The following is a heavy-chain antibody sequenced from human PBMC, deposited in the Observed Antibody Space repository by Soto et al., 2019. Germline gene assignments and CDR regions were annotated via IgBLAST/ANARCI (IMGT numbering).Heavy chain of an antibody. Sequence: PGESRKSTCNGSGYSFTIYWISWVRQMPGKGLEWMGRIDPSDSYTNYSPSFQGHVTISADKSISTAYLQWSSLKASDTAMYYCARQAVVTDLDYWGQGTLVTVSP. V-gene: IGHV5-10-1*01. CDR3: ARQAVVTDLDY. CDR2: IDPSDSYT. CDR1: GYSFTIYW. J-gene: IGHJ4*02. D-gene: IGHD2-15*01.